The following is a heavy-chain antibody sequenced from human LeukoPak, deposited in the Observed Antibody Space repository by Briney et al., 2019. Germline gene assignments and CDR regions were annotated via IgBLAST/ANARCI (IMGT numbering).Heavy chain of an antibody. V-gene: IGHV3-20*04. J-gene: IGHJ4*02. CDR1: GFTFDDYG. CDR3: ARADWNLYFDY. D-gene: IGHD1-1*01. Sequence: GGSLRLSCAASGFTFDDYGMSWVRQAPGKRLEWVSGINWNGGSTGYADSVKGRFTISRDNDKNSLYLQMNSLRAEDTALYYCARADWNLYFDYWGQGTLVTVSS. CDR2: INWNGGST.